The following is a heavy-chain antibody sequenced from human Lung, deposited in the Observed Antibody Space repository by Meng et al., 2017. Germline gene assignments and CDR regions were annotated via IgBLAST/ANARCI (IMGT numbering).Heavy chain of an antibody. V-gene: IGHV1-2*02. CDR2: IDPNNDHT. CDR1: GYTFAAYW. D-gene: IGHD6-13*01. J-gene: IGHJ4*02. CDR3: ARDEDISAAGKLFSDY. Sequence: VPLVASGPEVKKPGALVKLSCKPSGYTFAAYWIHWLRQAPGQGLEWMGRIDPNNDHTQYAQNFQGRVTMTSDTSISTVYMELNGLRSDDTAVYYCARDEDISAAGKLFSDYWGQGTLVTVSS.